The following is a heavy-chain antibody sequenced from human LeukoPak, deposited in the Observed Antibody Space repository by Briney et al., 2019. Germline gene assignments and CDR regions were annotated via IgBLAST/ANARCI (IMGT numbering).Heavy chain of an antibody. V-gene: IGHV1-69*13. CDR1: GGTLSSYA. J-gene: IGHJ4*02. Sequence: ASVKVSCKSSGGTLSSYAFSWVRQAPGQGLEWMGGIIPIFGTANYAQKFQGRVTITADESTSTAYMELSSLRSEDTAVYYCARGYSSSWRAIVPPNYFDYWGQGTLVTVSS. D-gene: IGHD6-13*01. CDR2: IIPIFGTA. CDR3: ARGYSSSWRAIVPPNYFDY.